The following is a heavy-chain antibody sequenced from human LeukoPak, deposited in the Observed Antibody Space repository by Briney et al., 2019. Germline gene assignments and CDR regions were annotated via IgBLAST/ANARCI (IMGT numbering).Heavy chain of an antibody. D-gene: IGHD6-13*01. J-gene: IGHJ4*02. V-gene: IGHV1-8*01. CDR1: GYTFTSYD. Sequence: ASVKVSCKASGYTFTSYDINWVRQATGQGLEWMGWMNPNSGNTGYAQKFQGRVTMTRNTSISTAYMELSSLRSEDTAVYYCASALLSSWPLNFDYWGQGTLVTVSS. CDR2: MNPNSGNT. CDR3: ASALLSSWPLNFDY.